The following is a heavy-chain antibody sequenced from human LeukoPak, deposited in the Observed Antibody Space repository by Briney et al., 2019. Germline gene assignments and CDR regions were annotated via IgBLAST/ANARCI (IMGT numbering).Heavy chain of an antibody. CDR3: ARYSFQYTNSPLRHDAFDV. V-gene: IGHV3-66*01. Sequence: PGGSLRLSCAASELTVSTNCMSWVRQPPGKGLEWVSIMYSGGSTFYSDSVKGRFSISRDTSQNTFYLQMNSLRAEDTAVYYCARYSFQYTNSPLRHDAFDVWGQGMMVVVSS. CDR2: MYSGGST. D-gene: IGHD2/OR15-2a*01. J-gene: IGHJ3*01. CDR1: ELTVSTNC.